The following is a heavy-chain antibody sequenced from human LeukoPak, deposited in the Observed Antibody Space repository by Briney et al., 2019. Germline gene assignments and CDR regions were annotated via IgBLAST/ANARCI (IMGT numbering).Heavy chain of an antibody. J-gene: IGHJ4*02. CDR2: IKQDGSEK. D-gene: IGHD6-13*01. CDR3: ARDGVPAANDY. CDR1: GFTFSRHW. V-gene: IGHV3-7*01. Sequence: PGGSLRLSCAASGFTFSRHWMTWVRQAPGEGLEWVANIKQDGSEKYYVDSVKGRFTISRDNAKNSLYLQMNSLRAEDTAVYYCARDGVPAANDYWGQGTLVTVSS.